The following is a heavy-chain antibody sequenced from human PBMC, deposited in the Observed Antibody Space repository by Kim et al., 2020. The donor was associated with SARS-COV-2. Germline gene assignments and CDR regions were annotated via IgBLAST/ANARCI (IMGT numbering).Heavy chain of an antibody. CDR3: ARDSKYYYGSRRTGVYGMDV. V-gene: IGHV4-31*03. Sequence: SETLSLTCTVSGGSISSGSYYWSWIRQHPGKGLEWIGYIYYSGSTNYNPSLKSRVTISVDTSKNQFSLKLSSVTAADTAVYYCARDSKYYYGSRRTGVYGMDVWGQGTTVTVSS. J-gene: IGHJ6*02. CDR2: IYYSGST. D-gene: IGHD3-10*01. CDR1: GGSISSGSYY.